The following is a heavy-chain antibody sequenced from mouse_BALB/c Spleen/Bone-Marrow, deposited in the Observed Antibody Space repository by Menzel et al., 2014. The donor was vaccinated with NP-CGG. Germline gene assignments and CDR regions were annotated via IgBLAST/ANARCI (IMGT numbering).Heavy chain of an antibody. V-gene: IGHV1-19*01. Sequence: EVQLQQSGPELVKPGASMKMSCKSSGYTFTDYYMDWVKQSHGEGFEWIGRVNPYNGGTSYNQKFKGKATLTVDKSSSTAYMELNSLTSEDSSVYYCSRNPFTAALAWFAYWGQGTLVTVSA. CDR3: SRNPFTAALAWFAY. D-gene: IGHD1-2*01. CDR1: GYTFTDYY. J-gene: IGHJ3*01. CDR2: VNPYNGGT.